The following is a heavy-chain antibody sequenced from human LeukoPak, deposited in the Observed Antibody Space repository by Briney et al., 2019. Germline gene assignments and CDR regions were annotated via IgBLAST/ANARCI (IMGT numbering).Heavy chain of an antibody. CDR3: ARDYGDYPYYYYYMDV. V-gene: IGHV3-7*01. J-gene: IGHJ6*03. CDR1: GFTFSSYW. CDR2: IKQDGSEK. D-gene: IGHD4-17*01. Sequence: PGESLRLSCAASGFTFSSYWMSWVRQAPGKGLEWVANIKQDGSEKYYVDSVKGRFTISRDNAKNSLYLQMNSLRAEDTAVYYCARDYGDYPYYYYYMDVWGKGTTVTISS.